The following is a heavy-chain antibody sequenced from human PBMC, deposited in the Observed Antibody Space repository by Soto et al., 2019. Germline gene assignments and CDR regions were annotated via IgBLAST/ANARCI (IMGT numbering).Heavy chain of an antibody. CDR1: GGSFSGYY. V-gene: IGHV4-34*01. D-gene: IGHD2-15*01. J-gene: IGHJ5*02. CDR2: INHSGST. Sequence: SETLSLTCAVYGGSFSGYYWSWIRQPPGKGLEWIGEINHSGSTNYNPSLKSRVTISVDTSKNQFSLKLSSVTAADTAVYYCARGGGYCSGGSCYRRLYKWFDPWGQGTLVTVSS. CDR3: ARGGGYCSGGSCYRRLYKWFDP.